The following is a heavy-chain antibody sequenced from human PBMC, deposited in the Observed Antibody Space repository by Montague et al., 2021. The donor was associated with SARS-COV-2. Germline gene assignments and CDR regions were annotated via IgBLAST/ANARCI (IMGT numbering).Heavy chain of an antibody. CDR3: ASFLSYYGMDV. V-gene: IGHV1-18*01. D-gene: IGHD2/OR15-2a*01. CDR1: GYTFTSYG. Sequence: SLRLSCKASGYTFTSYGISWVRQAPGQGLEWMGWISAYNGNTNYAQKLQGRVTMTTDTSTSTAYMELRSLRSDDTAVYYCASFLSYYGMDVWGQGTTVTVSS. CDR2: ISAYNGNT. J-gene: IGHJ6*02.